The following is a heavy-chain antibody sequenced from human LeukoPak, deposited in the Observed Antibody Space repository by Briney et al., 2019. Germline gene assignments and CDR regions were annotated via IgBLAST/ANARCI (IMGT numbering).Heavy chain of an antibody. CDR2: IYTSGST. D-gene: IGHD5/OR15-5a*01. CDR3: ARSVGRLGPPYYYYYYYMDV. CDR1: GGSISSYY. Sequence: SETLSLTCTVSGGSISSYYWGWIRQPAGKGLEWIGRIYTSGSTNYNPSLKSRVTMSVDTSKNQFSLKLSSVTSADTAVYYCARSVGRLGPPYYYYYYYMDVWGKGTTVTVSS. V-gene: IGHV4-4*07. J-gene: IGHJ6*03.